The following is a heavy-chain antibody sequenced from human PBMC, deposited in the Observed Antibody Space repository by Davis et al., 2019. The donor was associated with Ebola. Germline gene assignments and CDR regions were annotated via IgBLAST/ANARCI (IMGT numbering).Heavy chain of an antibody. Sequence: SVKVSCKASGDPFSSYTISWVRQAPGQGLEWRGGIIPIFGTANYAQKFQGRVTITADESTSTAYMELSSLRSEDTAMYYCAREKPESQYSGYEFDYWGQGTLVTVSS. J-gene: IGHJ4*02. CDR2: IIPIFGTA. V-gene: IGHV1-69*13. CDR1: GDPFSSYT. D-gene: IGHD5-12*01. CDR3: AREKPESQYSGYEFDY.